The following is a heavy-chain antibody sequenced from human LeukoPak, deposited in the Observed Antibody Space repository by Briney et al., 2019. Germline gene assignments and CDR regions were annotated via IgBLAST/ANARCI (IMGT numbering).Heavy chain of an antibody. CDR2: IVGNGVST. Sequence: PGGSLRLSCAASGFTFRNYAMSWVRQAPGKGLEWVSAIVGNGVSTYYADSVQGRFTISRDNSKNTLYLQVNSLRAEDTALYCCTKWGDYDGSTGYYDSDYWGQGTLVTVSS. D-gene: IGHD3-9*01. V-gene: IGHV3-23*01. J-gene: IGHJ4*02. CDR1: GFTFRNYA. CDR3: TKWGDYDGSTGYYDSDY.